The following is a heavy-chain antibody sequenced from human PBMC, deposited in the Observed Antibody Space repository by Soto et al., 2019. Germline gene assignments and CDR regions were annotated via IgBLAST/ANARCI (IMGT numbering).Heavy chain of an antibody. D-gene: IGHD2-2*02. Sequence: GESLKISCAASGFTFSSYAMHWVRQAPGKGLEWVAVISYDGSNKYYADSVKGRFTISRDNSKNTLYLQMNSLRAEDTAVYYCERDGGYCSSTSCYTRYNWFDPWGQGTLVTVSS. V-gene: IGHV3-30*04. CDR3: ERDGGYCSSTSCYTRYNWFDP. J-gene: IGHJ5*02. CDR2: ISYDGSNK. CDR1: GFTFSSYA.